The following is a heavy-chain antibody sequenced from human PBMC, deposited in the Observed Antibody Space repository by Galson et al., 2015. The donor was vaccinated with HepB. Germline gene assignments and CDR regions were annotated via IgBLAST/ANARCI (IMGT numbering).Heavy chain of an antibody. CDR1: GFTFSGSA. V-gene: IGHV3-73*01. J-gene: IGHJ4*02. CDR2: IGSKAHNYAT. CDR3: TRLGDLSGYSSK. D-gene: IGHD6-13*01. Sequence: SLRLSYAASGFTFSGSAMHWVRQASGKGLEWVGRIGSKAHNYATAYVASVRGRFTISRDDSKSTAYLQMNSLKTEDTAVYYCTRLGDLSGYSSKWGQGTLVTVSS.